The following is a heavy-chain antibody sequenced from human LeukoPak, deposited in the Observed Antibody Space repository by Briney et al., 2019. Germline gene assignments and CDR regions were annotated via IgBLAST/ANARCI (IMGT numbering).Heavy chain of an antibody. CDR3: ARSPTYYDILTGYYDFYGMDV. Sequence: PSQTLSLTCTVSGGSISSGDYYWSWIRQPPGKGLEWIGYIYYSGSTYYNPSLKSRVTISVDTSKNQFSLKLSSVTAADTAVYYCARSPTYYDILTGYYDFYGMDVWGKGTTVTVSS. V-gene: IGHV4-30-4*01. D-gene: IGHD3-9*01. CDR2: IYYSGST. CDR1: GGSISSGDYY. J-gene: IGHJ6*04.